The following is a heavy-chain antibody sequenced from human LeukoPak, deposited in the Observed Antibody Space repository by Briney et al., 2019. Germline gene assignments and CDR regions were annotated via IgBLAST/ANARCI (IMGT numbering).Heavy chain of an antibody. CDR2: INPNSGGT. CDR3: ARYSSGWYFAL. J-gene: IGHJ2*01. V-gene: IGHV1-2*02. CDR1: RYTFTGYY. D-gene: IGHD6-19*01. Sequence: ASVTVSCKTSRYTFTGYYMHWVRRAPGQGLEWMGWINPNSGGTNYAQKFQGRVTMTRDTSISTAYMELTRLRSDDTAGYYCARYSSGWYFALWGGGSLVTVSS.